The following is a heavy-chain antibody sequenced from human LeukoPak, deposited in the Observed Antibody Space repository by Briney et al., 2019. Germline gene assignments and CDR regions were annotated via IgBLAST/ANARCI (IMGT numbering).Heavy chain of an antibody. V-gene: IGHV2-70*04. D-gene: IGHD6-19*01. J-gene: IGHJ4*02. CDR1: GFSLSTSGMR. CDR3: ARMLYSSGWQNFDY. CDR2: IDWDDDK. Sequence: SGPALVKPTQTLTLTCTFSGFSLSTSGMRVSWIRQPPGKALEWLARIDWDDDKFYSTSLKTRLTISKDTSKNQVVLTMTNMDPVDTATYYCARMLYSSGWQNFDYWGQGTLVTVSP.